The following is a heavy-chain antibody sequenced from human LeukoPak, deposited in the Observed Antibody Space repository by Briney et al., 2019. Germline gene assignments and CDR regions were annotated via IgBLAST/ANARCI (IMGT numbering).Heavy chain of an antibody. V-gene: IGHV4-39*07. CDR2: IYYSGST. J-gene: IGHJ4*02. CDR1: GGSISSSSYF. D-gene: IGHD6-13*01. Sequence: SETLSLTCTVSGGSISSSSYFWGWIRQPPGKGLEWIGNIYYSGSTYYNPSLKSRLTISVDTSKNQFSLRLSSVTAADTAVYYCARGGSPAAGAFDYWGQGTLVTVSS. CDR3: ARGGSPAAGAFDY.